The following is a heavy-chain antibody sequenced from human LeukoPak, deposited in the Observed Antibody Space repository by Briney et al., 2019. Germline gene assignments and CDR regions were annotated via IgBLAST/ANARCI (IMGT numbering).Heavy chain of an antibody. D-gene: IGHD3-10*01. J-gene: IGHJ4*02. V-gene: IGHV4-39*07. CDR1: GYSISSSSYY. Sequence: PSETLSLTCTVSGYSISSSSYYWSWIRQPPGKGLEWIGEINHSGSTNYNPSLKSRVTISVDTSKNQFSLKLSSVTAADTAVYYCARGRRYYGSGRLDYWGQGTLVTVSS. CDR2: INHSGST. CDR3: ARGRRYYGSGRLDY.